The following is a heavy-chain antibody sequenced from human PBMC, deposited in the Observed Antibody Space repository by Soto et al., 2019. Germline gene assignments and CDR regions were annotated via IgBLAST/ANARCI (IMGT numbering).Heavy chain of an antibody. CDR2: ISSNGGST. J-gene: IGHJ4*02. Sequence: GGSLRLSCAASGFTFSSYAMHWVRQAPGKGLEYVSAISSNGGSTYYANSVKGRFTISRDNSKNTLYLQMGSLRAEDMAVYYCARGRISPDYWGQGTLVTVSS. CDR3: ARGRISPDY. CDR1: GFTFSSYA. D-gene: IGHD2-15*01. V-gene: IGHV3-64*01.